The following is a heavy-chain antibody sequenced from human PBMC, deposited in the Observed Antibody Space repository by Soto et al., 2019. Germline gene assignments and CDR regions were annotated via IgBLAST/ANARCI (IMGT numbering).Heavy chain of an antibody. CDR1: GFTFAYYA. CDR2: IDGPTTNT. V-gene: IGHV3-23*05. Sequence: PWGSLRVSCTSSGFTFAYYAMHWVRQPPGKGLEWVSTIDGPTTNTHYPDSVEGRFIISRDNSRNTVYLYMTNLRAEDSAMYYCVTWLSAHFDFWGRGTVVTVSS. J-gene: IGHJ4*01. D-gene: IGHD6-19*01. CDR3: VTWLSAHFDF.